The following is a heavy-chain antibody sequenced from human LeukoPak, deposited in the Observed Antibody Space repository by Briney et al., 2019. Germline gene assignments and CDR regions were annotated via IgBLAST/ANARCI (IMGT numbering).Heavy chain of an antibody. V-gene: IGHV4-30-4*01. Sequence: SETLSLTCTVSGGSISSGDYYWSWIRQPPGKGLEWIGYIYYSGSTYYNPSLKSRVTISVDTSKNQLSLKLSSVTAADTAVYYCARVENDYGGNRYFDYWGQGTLVTVSS. CDR2: IYYSGST. CDR3: ARVENDYGGNRYFDY. D-gene: IGHD4-23*01. J-gene: IGHJ4*02. CDR1: GGSISSGDYY.